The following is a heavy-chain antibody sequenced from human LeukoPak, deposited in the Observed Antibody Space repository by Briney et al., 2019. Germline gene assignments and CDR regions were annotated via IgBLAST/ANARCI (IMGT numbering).Heavy chain of an antibody. J-gene: IGHJ1*01. CDR1: GGSISSSSYY. Sequence: SETLSLTCTVSGGSISSSSYYWGWIRQPPGKGLEWIGSIYYSGSTYYNPSLKSRVTISVDTSKNQFSLKLSSVTAADTVVYYCARDGYSGSSGVEYFQHWGQGTLVTVSS. CDR3: ARDGYSGSSGVEYFQH. CDR2: IYYSGST. V-gene: IGHV4-39*07. D-gene: IGHD6-6*01.